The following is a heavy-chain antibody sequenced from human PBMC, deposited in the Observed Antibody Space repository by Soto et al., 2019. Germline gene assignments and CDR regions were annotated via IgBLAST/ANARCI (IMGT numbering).Heavy chain of an antibody. CDR2: MNPNSGNT. V-gene: IGHV1-8*01. J-gene: IGHJ5*02. Sequence: ASVKVSCKASGYTFTSYDINWVRQATGQGLEWMGWMNPNSGNTGYAQKFQGRVTMTRNTSISTAYMELSSLRSEDTAVYYCARLPRSSYLTGYYRAVNWFDPWGQETLVTVSS. D-gene: IGHD3-9*01. CDR3: ARLPRSSYLTGYYRAVNWFDP. CDR1: GYTFTSYD.